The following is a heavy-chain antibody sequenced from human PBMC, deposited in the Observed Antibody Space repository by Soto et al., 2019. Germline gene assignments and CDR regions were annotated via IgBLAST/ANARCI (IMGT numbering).Heavy chain of an antibody. D-gene: IGHD2-2*01. CDR3: ARGGGYCSSTSCYDINWFDP. V-gene: IGHV4-34*01. CDR1: GGSFSGYY. CDR2: INHSRST. Sequence: SETLSLTCAVHGGSFSGYYWSWIRQPPGKGLEWIGEINHSRSTNYNPSLKSRVTISVDTSKNQFSLKLSSVTAADTAVYYCARGGGYCSSTSCYDINWFDPWGQGTLVTVSS. J-gene: IGHJ5*02.